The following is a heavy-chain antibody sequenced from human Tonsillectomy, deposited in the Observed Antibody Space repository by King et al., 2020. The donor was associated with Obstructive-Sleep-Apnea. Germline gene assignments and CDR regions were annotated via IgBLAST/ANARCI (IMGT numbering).Heavy chain of an antibody. CDR1: GLTFNSYS. J-gene: IGHJ5*01. V-gene: IGHV3-21*01. D-gene: IGHD3-3*01. Sequence: VQLVESGGGLVAPGGSLRLSCVVSGLTFNSYSMNWIRQVPGKGLEWVSSISTGGRYIYYADSVKGRFTISRDDAKNSFYLQMNSLRAEDTAVYFCARAPPYERPFDFWGKGTLVTVSS. CDR3: ARAPPYERPFDF. CDR2: ISTGGRYI.